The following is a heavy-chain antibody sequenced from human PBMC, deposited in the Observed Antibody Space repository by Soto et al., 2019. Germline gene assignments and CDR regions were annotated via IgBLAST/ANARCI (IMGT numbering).Heavy chain of an antibody. J-gene: IGHJ6*02. CDR3: ARGSVAVLYYYYGMDV. V-gene: IGHV1-3*01. CDR2: INAGNGNT. Sequence: GASVKVSCKASGYTFTSYAMHWVRQAPGQRLEWMGWINAGNGNTKYSQKFQGRVTITRDTSASTAYMELSSLRSEDTAVYYCARGSVAVLYYYYGMDVWGQGTTVTVSS. D-gene: IGHD6-19*01. CDR1: GYTFTSYA.